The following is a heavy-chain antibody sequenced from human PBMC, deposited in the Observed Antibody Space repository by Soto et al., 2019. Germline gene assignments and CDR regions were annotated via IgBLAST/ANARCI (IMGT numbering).Heavy chain of an antibody. Sequence: GGSLRLSCVAPGFTFDDYAMYWVRQAPGKGLEWVSVISWNGGSIAYADSVKGRFTISRDNAKNPLYLQMNSLRAEDTAVYYCARWPRLLDSWGQGTLVTVSS. CDR3: ARWPRLLDS. J-gene: IGHJ4*02. D-gene: IGHD6-6*01. V-gene: IGHV3-9*01. CDR2: ISWNGGSI. CDR1: GFTFDDYA.